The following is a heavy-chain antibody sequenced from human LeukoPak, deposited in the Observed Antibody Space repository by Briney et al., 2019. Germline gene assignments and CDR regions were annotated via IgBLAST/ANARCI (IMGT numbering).Heavy chain of an antibody. CDR3: AREGRSSTSGH. J-gene: IGHJ4*02. V-gene: IGHV4-4*07. CDR2: ISSSGST. Sequence: SETLSLTCTVSGGSIGSDYWTWVRQPAGKGLEWIGRISSSGSTNYNPSLKSRVTMSVDTSKNQFSLKLTSVTAADTAVYYCAREGRSSTSGHWGQGTLVTVSS. D-gene: IGHD2-2*01. CDR1: GGSIGSDY.